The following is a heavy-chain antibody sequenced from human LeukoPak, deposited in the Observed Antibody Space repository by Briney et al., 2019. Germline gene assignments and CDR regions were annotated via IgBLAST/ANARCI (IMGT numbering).Heavy chain of an antibody. CDR1: GGTFSSYA. Sequence: ASVKVSCKASGGTFSSYAISWVRQAPGQGLEWMGGIIPIFGTANYAQKFQGRVTITTDESTSTAYMELSSLRSEDTAVYYCARGTDYGDYYYYYYMDAWGKGTTVTVSS. D-gene: IGHD4-17*01. CDR2: IIPIFGTA. CDR3: ARGTDYGDYYYYYYMDA. J-gene: IGHJ6*03. V-gene: IGHV1-69*05.